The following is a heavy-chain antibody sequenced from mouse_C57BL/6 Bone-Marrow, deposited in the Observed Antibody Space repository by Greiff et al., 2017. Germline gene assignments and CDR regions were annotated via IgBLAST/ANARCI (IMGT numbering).Heavy chain of an antibody. CDR2: IDPSDSYT. Sequence: VQLQQPGAELVMPGASVKLSCKASGYTFTSYWMHWVKQRPGQGLEWIGEIDPSDSYTNYNQKLKGKSTLTVDKSSSTAYMQLSSLTSEDSAVYDCARTFITTVVAGGYYAMDYWGQGTSVTVSS. V-gene: IGHV1-69*01. J-gene: IGHJ4*01. D-gene: IGHD1-1*01. CDR1: GYTFTSYW. CDR3: ARTFITTVVAGGYYAMDY.